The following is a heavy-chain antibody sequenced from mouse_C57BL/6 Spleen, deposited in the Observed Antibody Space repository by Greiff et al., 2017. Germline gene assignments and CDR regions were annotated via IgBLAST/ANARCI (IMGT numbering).Heavy chain of an antibody. V-gene: IGHV1-82*01. Sequence: VQLQQSGPELVKPGASVKISCKASGYAFSSSWMNWVKQRPGKGLEWIGRIYPGDGDTNYNGKFKGKATLTADKSSSTAYMQRSSLTSEDSAVYFCARSGYAMDYWGQGTSVTVSS. CDR3: ARSGYAMDY. J-gene: IGHJ4*01. D-gene: IGHD3-2*02. CDR2: IYPGDGDT. CDR1: GYAFSSSW.